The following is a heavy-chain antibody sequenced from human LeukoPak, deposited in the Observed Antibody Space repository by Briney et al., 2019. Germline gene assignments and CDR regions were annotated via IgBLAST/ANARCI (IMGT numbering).Heavy chain of an antibody. J-gene: IGHJ4*02. CDR2: ISGSSGII. D-gene: IGHD3-22*01. V-gene: IGHV3-48*01. Sequence: PGGSLRLSCAASGFTFNTYTMNWVRQAPGKGLEWVSYISGSSGIIDYADSVRGRFTISRDNAKNSLYLQMNSLRAEDTAVYYCARAAYDNSGYLTLWGQGTLVTVSS. CDR3: ARAAYDNSGYLTL. CDR1: GFTFNTYT.